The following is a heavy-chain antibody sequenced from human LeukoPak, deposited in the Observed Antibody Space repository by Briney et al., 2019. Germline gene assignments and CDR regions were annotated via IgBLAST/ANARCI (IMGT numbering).Heavy chain of an antibody. CDR3: ARRGLVDVFHAFDI. CDR1: GYTFTSYG. J-gene: IGHJ3*02. Sequence: ASVKVSCKASGYTFTSYGISWVRQAPGQGLEWVGWISAYNGNTNYAQKLQGRVTMTTDTSTSTAYMELRSLRSDDTAVYYCARRGLVDVFHAFDIWGQGTLVTVSS. D-gene: IGHD6-19*01. V-gene: IGHV1-18*01. CDR2: ISAYNGNT.